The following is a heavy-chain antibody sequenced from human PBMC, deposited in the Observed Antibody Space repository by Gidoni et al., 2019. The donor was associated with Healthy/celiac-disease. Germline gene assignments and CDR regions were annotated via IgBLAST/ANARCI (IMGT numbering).Heavy chain of an antibody. CDR1: GFTFSRYS. Sequence: EVQLVESGGGLVQPGGSLRLSGAASGFTFSRYSMNWVRQAPGKGLEWVSYISSSSSTIYYADSVKGRFTISRDNAKNSLYLQMNSLRDEDTAVYYCARDPGPLRYNWNDESDYYYYGMDVWGQGTTVTVSS. J-gene: IGHJ6*02. D-gene: IGHD1-1*01. V-gene: IGHV3-48*02. CDR3: ARDPGPLRYNWNDESDYYYYGMDV. CDR2: ISSSSSTI.